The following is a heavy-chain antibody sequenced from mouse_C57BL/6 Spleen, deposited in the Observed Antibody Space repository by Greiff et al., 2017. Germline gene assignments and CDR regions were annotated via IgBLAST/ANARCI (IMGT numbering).Heavy chain of an antibody. V-gene: IGHV5-9-1*02. CDR1: GFTFSSYA. J-gene: IGHJ1*03. Sequence: EVKLMESGEGLVKPGGSLKLSCAASGFTFSSYAMSWVRQTPEKRLEWVAYISSGGDYIYYPDNVKGRFTISRDNDRNTLYLQMSSLKSEDTAVYYCTRDLYSNHWYFDVWGTGTTVTVSS. CDR2: ISSGGDYI. CDR3: TRDLYSNHWYFDV. D-gene: IGHD2-5*01.